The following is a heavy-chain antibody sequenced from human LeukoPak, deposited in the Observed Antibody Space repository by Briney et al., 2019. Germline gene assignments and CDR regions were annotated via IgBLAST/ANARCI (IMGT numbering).Heavy chain of an antibody. CDR1: GFTFSSYG. D-gene: IGHD6-13*01. CDR2: IRYDGSNK. Sequence: GGSLRLSCAASGFTFSSYGMHWVRQAPGKGLEWVAFIRYDGSNKYYADSVKGRFTISRDNSKNTLYLQMNSLRAEDTAVYYCAKDRQKQQLGPFDLWGRGTLVTVSS. V-gene: IGHV3-30*02. J-gene: IGHJ2*01. CDR3: AKDRQKQQLGPFDL.